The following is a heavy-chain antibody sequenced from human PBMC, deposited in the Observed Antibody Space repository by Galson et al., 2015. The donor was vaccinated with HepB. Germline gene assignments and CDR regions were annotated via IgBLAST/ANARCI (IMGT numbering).Heavy chain of an antibody. V-gene: IGHV3-49*03. CDR2: IRSKAYGGTT. J-gene: IGHJ3*02. CDR1: GFTFGDYA. CDR3: TRDGHVEMATIRAFDI. Sequence: SLRLSCAASGFTFGDYAMSWFRQAPGKGLEWVGFIRSKAYGGTTEYAASVKGRFTISRDDSKSIAYLQMNSLKTEDTAVYYCTRDGHVEMATIRAFDIWGQGTMVTVSS. D-gene: IGHD5-24*01.